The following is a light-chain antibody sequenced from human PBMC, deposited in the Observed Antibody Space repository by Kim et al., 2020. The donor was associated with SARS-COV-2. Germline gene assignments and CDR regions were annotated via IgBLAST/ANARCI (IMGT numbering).Light chain of an antibody. CDR3: QVWDSSSWV. Sequence: SYELTQPLSVSVALGQTARITCGGNNIGSKNVHWYQQKPGQAPVLVIYRDSNRPSGIPERFSGSNSGNTATLTISRAQAGDDADYYCQVWDSSSWVFGGGTQMTVL. J-gene: IGLJ3*02. CDR1: NIGSKN. V-gene: IGLV3-9*01. CDR2: RDS.